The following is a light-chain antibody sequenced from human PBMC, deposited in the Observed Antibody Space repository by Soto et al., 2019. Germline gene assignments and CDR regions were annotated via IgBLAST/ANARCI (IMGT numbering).Light chain of an antibody. CDR1: SSDIGRYNY. CDR3: SSYTSTSSLD. V-gene: IGLV2-14*01. Sequence: QSALTQPASVSGSPGQSITISCTGTSSDIGRYNYVSWYQQHPGQAPKLIIFEVSKRPSGVSSRFSGSKSGNTASLTISGLQDEDEADYYCSSYTSTSSLDIGGGTKVTVL. CDR2: EVS. J-gene: IGLJ2*01.